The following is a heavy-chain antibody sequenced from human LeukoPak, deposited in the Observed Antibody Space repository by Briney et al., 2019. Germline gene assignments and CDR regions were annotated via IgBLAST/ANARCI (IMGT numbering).Heavy chain of an antibody. CDR2: INGAGDNT. D-gene: IGHD2-15*01. J-gene: IGHJ2*01. V-gene: IGHV3-23*01. Sequence: GGSLRLSCAASGYTFSSHGLTWVRQAPGKGLEWVSTINGAGDNTYYADSVKGRFTISRDNSKNTLYLQMNSLRAEDTAVYYCAREVGYFDLWGRGTLVTVSS. CDR3: AREVGYFDL. CDR1: GYTFSSHG.